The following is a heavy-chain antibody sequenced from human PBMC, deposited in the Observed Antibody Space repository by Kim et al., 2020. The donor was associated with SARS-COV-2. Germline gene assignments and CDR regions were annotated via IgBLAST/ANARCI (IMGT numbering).Heavy chain of an antibody. V-gene: IGHV1-69*04. Sequence: SVKVSCKASGGTFSSYAISWVRQAPGQGLEWMGRIIPILGIANYAQKFQGRVTITADKSTSTAYMELSSLRSEDTAVYYCASSTSSVNYYYGMDVWGQGTTVTVSS. CDR1: GGTFSSYA. CDR2: IIPILGIA. J-gene: IGHJ6*02. D-gene: IGHD6-13*01. CDR3: ASSTSSVNYYYGMDV.